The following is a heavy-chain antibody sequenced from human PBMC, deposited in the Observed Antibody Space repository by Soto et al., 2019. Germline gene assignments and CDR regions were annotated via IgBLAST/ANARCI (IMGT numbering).Heavy chain of an antibody. CDR2: IIPIFGTA. CDR1: GGTFSCYA. V-gene: IGHV1-69*01. CDR3: ARVPTNYYDSSGYLYYFDY. D-gene: IGHD3-22*01. J-gene: IGHJ4*02. Sequence: QVQLVQSGAEVKKPGSSVKVSCKASGGTFSCYAISWVRQAPGQGLEWMGGIIPIFGTANYAQKFQGRVTITADESTSTAYMELSSLRSEDTAVYYCARVPTNYYDSSGYLYYFDYWGQGTLVTVSS.